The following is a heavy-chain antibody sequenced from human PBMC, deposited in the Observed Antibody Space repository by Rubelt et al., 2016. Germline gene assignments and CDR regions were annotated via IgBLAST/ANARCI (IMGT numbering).Heavy chain of an antibody. CDR1: GGSISSGSFY. J-gene: IGHJ6*02. CDR3: ARERGSYGMDV. Sequence: QLQLQESGPGLVKPSETLSLTCTVSGGSISSGSFYWSWLRQHPGKGLEWIGFISYSGSTDYNPSLKSRVTISVDTSKNQFSLKLGSVTAADTAVYYCARERGSYGMDVWGQGTTVTVSS. V-gene: IGHV4-31*03. CDR2: ISYSGST. D-gene: IGHD3-16*01.